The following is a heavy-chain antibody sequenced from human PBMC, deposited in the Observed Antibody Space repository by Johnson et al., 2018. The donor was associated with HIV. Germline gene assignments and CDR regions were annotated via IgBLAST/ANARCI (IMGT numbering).Heavy chain of an antibody. CDR1: GFTFSDYY. Sequence: VQLMESGGGLVTPGGSLRLSCAASGFTFSDYYMGWIRQAPGKGLEWISYISITGNTIYYADSVRGRFTISRDNAKNSLSLQMNRLRAEDAAVYYCAREGLYSGSLGAFDIWGQGTAVTVSS. D-gene: IGHD1-26*01. V-gene: IGHV3-11*04. J-gene: IGHJ3*02. CDR3: AREGLYSGSLGAFDI. CDR2: ISITGNTI.